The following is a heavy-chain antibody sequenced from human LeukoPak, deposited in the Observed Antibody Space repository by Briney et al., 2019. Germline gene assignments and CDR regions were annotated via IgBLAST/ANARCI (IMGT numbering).Heavy chain of an antibody. CDR3: ARGDYARSGYSFVSS. D-gene: IGHD3-22*01. J-gene: IGHJ4*02. V-gene: IGHV1-69*01. CDR1: GGTFSSYA. CDR2: IIPIFGTA. Sequence: SVKVSCKASGGTFSSYAISWVRQAPGQGLEWMGGIIPIFGTANYAQKFQGRVTITADESTSTAYMELSSLRSEDTDVYYCARGDYARSGYSFVSSGGQGTLVTVSS.